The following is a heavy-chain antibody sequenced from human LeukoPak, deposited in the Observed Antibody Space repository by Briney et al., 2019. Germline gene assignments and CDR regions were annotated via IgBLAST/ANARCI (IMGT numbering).Heavy chain of an antibody. CDR3: ARPYYYDSSGFDYYYYMDV. Sequence: PGGSLRLSCAASGFTFSSYSMNWVRQAPGKGLEWVSSISSSSSYIYYADSVKGRFTISRDNAKNSLYLQMNSLRAEDTAVYYCARPYYYDSSGFDYYYYMDVWGKGTTVTVSS. J-gene: IGHJ6*03. D-gene: IGHD3-22*01. V-gene: IGHV3-21*01. CDR2: ISSSSSYI. CDR1: GFTFSSYS.